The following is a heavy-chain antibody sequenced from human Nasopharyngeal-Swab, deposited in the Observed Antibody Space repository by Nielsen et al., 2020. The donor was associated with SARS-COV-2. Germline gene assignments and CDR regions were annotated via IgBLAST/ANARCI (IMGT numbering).Heavy chain of an antibody. CDR2: INHSGST. CDR1: GGSFSGYY. D-gene: IGHD2-2*01. CDR3: ARTGFDCSSTSCYFDF. J-gene: IGHJ4*02. V-gene: IGHV4-34*01. Sequence: SETLSLTCAVYGGSFSGYYWNWIRQPPGRGLEWIGEINHSGSTNYNPSLKSRVTISIDTSKNQFSLKLSSVTAADTAVYYCARTGFDCSSTSCYFDFWGQGTLVTVSS.